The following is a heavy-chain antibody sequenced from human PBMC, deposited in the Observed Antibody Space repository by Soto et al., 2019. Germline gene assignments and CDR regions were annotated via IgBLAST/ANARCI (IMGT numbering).Heavy chain of an antibody. CDR3: ASHLIMPGTRGFEY. J-gene: IGHJ4*02. V-gene: IGHV4-4*02. D-gene: IGHD6-13*01. CDR2: IYQGGST. Sequence: QVQLRESGPGLVKPSGTLSLTCAISSGSITSRSWWSWVRQPPGKGLEWIGEIYQGGSTNYNASLKSRLTISIDKSQNQFSPRLNSVTAADTAVYFCASHLIMPGTRGFEYWGQGSLVTVSS. CDR1: SGSITSRSW.